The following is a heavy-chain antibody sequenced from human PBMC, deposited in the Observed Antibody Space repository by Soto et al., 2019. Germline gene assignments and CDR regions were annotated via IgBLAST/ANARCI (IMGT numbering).Heavy chain of an antibody. V-gene: IGHV4-61*01. CDR2: IYYSGST. D-gene: IGHD4-17*01. Sequence: SETLSLTCTVSGGSVSSGSYYWSWIRQPPGKGLEWIGYIYYSGSTKYNPSLKSRVTISVDTSKNQFSLKLSSVTAADTAGYYWAREVDYGENWFDPWGQETLVTVSS. CDR1: GGSVSSGSYY. CDR3: AREVDYGENWFDP. J-gene: IGHJ5*02.